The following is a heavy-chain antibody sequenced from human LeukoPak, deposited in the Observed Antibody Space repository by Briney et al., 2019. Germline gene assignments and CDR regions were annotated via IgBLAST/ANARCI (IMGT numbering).Heavy chain of an antibody. J-gene: IGHJ4*02. CDR1: GGTFSSYA. D-gene: IGHD5/OR15-5a*01. CDR2: IIPILGIA. CDR3: ARGSLLRNYLDY. Sequence: GSSVKVSCKASGGTFSSYAISWVRQAPGQGLEWMGRIIPILGIANYAQKFQGRVTITADKSTSTAYMELSSLRSEDTAVYYCARGSLLRNYLDYWGQGTLVTVSS. V-gene: IGHV1-69*04.